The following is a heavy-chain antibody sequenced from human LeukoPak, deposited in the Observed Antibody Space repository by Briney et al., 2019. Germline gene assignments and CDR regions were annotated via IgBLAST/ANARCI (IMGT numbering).Heavy chain of an antibody. D-gene: IGHD5-24*01. CDR3: ARDAEMATITYYYYGMDV. CDR2: ISAYNGNT. V-gene: IGHV1-18*01. CDR1: GYTFTSYG. J-gene: IGHJ6*02. Sequence: ASVKVSCKASGYTFTSYGISWVRQAPGQGLEWMGWISAYNGNTNYAQKLQGRVTMTTDTSTSTAYMELRSLRSDDTAVYYCARDAEMATITYYYYGMDVWGRGTTVTVSS.